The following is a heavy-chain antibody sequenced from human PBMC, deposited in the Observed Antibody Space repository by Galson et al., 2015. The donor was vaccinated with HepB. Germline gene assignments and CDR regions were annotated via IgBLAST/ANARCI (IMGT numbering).Heavy chain of an antibody. J-gene: IGHJ4*02. Sequence: SVKVSCKASGYTFTSYGISWVRQPPGQGLEWMGWISAYNGNTNYAQKLQGRVTMTTDTSTSTAYMELRSLRSDDTAVYYCARDGEWRYSGYFDYWGQGTLVTVSS. V-gene: IGHV1-18*01. CDR1: GYTFTSYG. CDR2: ISAYNGNT. CDR3: ARDGEWRYSGYFDY. D-gene: IGHD5-12*01.